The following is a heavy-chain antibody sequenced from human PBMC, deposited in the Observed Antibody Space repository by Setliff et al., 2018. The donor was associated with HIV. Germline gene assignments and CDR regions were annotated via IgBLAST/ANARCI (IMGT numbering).Heavy chain of an antibody. CDR2: IYNTGST. D-gene: IGHD6-19*01. J-gene: IGHJ3*02. CDR1: GGSISSGSYY. CDR3: AGGLGEAVAGGDAFDI. V-gene: IGHV4-61*02. Sequence: TLSLTCTVSGGSISSGSYYWSWVRQPAGKGLEWIGRIYNTGSTNYNPSLKSRVTISVDTSKNQFSLKLSSVTAADTAVYYCAGGLGEAVAGGDAFDIWGQGTMVTVSS.